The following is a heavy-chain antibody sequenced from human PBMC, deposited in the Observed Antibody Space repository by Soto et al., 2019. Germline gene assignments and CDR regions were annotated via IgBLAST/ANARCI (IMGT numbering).Heavy chain of an antibody. CDR2: ISAYNGNT. Sequence: GASVKVYCKASGYTFTSYGISWVRQAPGQGLEWMGWISAYNGNTNYAQKLQGRVTMTTDTSTSTAYMELRSLRSDDTAVYYCGRSTVLDGQYDFWSGYKPPFDYWGQGTLVTVSS. CDR1: GYTFTSYG. CDR3: GRSTVLDGQYDFWSGYKPPFDY. J-gene: IGHJ4*02. V-gene: IGHV1-18*01. D-gene: IGHD3-3*01.